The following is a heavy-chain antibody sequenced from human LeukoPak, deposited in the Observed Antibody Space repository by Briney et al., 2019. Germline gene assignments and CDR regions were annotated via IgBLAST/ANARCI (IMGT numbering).Heavy chain of an antibody. CDR2: IYYSGST. V-gene: IGHV4-59*08. CDR3: ACGYSSGWYYFDY. D-gene: IGHD6-19*01. CDR1: GGSISSYY. J-gene: IGHJ4*02. Sequence: SETLSLTCTVSGGSISSYYWSWNRQPPGKGLEWIGYIYYSGSTNYNPSLKSRVTISVDTSKNQFSLKLSSVTAADTAVYYCACGYSSGWYYFDYWGQGTLVTVSS.